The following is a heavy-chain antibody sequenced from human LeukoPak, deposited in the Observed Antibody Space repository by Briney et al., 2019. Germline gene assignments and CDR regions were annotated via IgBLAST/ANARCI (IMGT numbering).Heavy chain of an antibody. Sequence: SETLSLTCTVSGGSISSITYYWGWIRQPPGKGLEWVGHMYYRGNTFYNPSLKSRVTISVDTSKNQFSLKLSSVTAADTAVYYCARDFRDIVVVPAAMSYFDYWGQGTLVTVSS. D-gene: IGHD2-2*01. CDR3: ARDFRDIVVVPAAMSYFDY. CDR1: GGSISSITYY. CDR2: MYYRGNT. J-gene: IGHJ4*02. V-gene: IGHV4-39*07.